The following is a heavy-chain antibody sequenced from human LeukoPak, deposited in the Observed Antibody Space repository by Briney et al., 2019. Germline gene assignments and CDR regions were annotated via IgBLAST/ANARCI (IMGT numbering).Heavy chain of an antibody. CDR2: INHSGNT. D-gene: IGHD5-12*01. V-gene: IGHV4-34*01. Sequence: PSETLSLTCAVYGGSFSGYYWTWIRQPPGKGLEWIGEINHSGNTNYYPSLKSRVTISVDTSNDQFSLKLTSVTAADTAVYYCARVSGYGCPRWVSLDYWGQGTLVTVSS. J-gene: IGHJ4*02. CDR1: GGSFSGYY. CDR3: ARVSGYGCPRWVSLDY.